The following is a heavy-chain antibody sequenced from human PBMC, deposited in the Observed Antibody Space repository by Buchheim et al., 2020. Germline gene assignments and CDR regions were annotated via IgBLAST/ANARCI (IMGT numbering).Heavy chain of an antibody. D-gene: IGHD1-14*01. CDR1: GFTFSSYS. Sequence: EVQLVESGGGLVQPGGSLRLSCAASGFTFSSYSMNWVRQAPGKGLEWVGRIKSKTDGETIHYAAPVKGRFTISRDDSRNTVYLEMNSLKTEDTAVYYCINRAAYYWGQGT. V-gene: IGHV3-15*06. CDR2: IKSKTDGETI. J-gene: IGHJ4*02. CDR3: INRAAYY.